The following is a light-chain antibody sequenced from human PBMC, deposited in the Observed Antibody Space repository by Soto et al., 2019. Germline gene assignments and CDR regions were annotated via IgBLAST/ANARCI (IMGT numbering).Light chain of an antibody. Sequence: QSVLTRPPSASGTPGQRVTISCSGSSFNIGSNTVNWYQQLPGTAPKLLIYSNNQRPSGVPDRFSGSKSGTSASLAISGLQSEDEADYYCAAWDDSLNGYVFGTGTKVTVL. V-gene: IGLV1-44*01. CDR2: SNN. CDR1: SFNIGSNT. J-gene: IGLJ1*01. CDR3: AAWDDSLNGYV.